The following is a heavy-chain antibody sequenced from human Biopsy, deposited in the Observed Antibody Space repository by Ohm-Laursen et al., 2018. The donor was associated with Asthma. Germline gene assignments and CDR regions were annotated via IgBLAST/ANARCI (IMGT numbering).Heavy chain of an antibody. V-gene: IGHV3-9*01. CDR3: ARTFHFWSPYHAEHYQL. Sequence: SLRLSCAASGFKFDEYTMHWVRQAPGKGLEWVSGISWNSATIGYADSVEGRFTISRDNAKNSLYLQVNSLRAEDTAVYYCARTFHFWSPYHAEHYQLWGQGTLVTVSS. D-gene: IGHD3-3*02. J-gene: IGHJ1*01. CDR1: GFKFDEYT. CDR2: ISWNSATI.